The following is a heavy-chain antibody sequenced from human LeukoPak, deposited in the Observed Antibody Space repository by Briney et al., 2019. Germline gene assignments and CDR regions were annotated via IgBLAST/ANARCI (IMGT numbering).Heavy chain of an antibody. D-gene: IGHD3-9*01. J-gene: IGHJ4*02. V-gene: IGHV1-69*06. CDR2: IIPIFGTE. CDR1: GGTFSCYA. Sequence: SVKVSFKASGGTFSCYAISWGRQGPGQGLEWEGVIIPIFGTENNAQKFRGRVTITADKSTSTAYMELSSLRSEDTAVYYCARDGYYDTAGDYWGQGTLVTVSS. CDR3: ARDGYYDTAGDY.